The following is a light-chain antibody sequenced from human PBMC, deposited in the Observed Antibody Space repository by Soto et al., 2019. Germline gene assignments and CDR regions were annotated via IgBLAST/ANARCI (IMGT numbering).Light chain of an antibody. CDR3: QQRSNWPST. CDR2: DAS. Sequence: EIVLTQSPATLSLSPGERATLSCRASQSVSSYLAWYQQKPGQAPRLLIYDASNRATGIPARFSGSGSGTDFPLTISSLEPEDLAVYYCQQRSNWPSTFGPGTKVHIK. V-gene: IGKV3-11*01. CDR1: QSVSSY. J-gene: IGKJ3*01.